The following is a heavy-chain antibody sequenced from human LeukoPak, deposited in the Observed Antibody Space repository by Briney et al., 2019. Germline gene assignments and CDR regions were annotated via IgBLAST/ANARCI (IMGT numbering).Heavy chain of an antibody. V-gene: IGHV1-8*01. CDR3: ARGGTSAAARRFDP. Sequence: ASVKVSCETSGYTFINYDINWVRQASGQGPEWMGWLNPNSGNTGYAQKFRGRVTITSSPSTSTVFMELGSLTSEDTAVYYCARGGTSAAARRFDPWGQGTLVTVSS. CDR2: LNPNSGNT. CDR1: GYTFINYD. J-gene: IGHJ5*02. D-gene: IGHD6-13*01.